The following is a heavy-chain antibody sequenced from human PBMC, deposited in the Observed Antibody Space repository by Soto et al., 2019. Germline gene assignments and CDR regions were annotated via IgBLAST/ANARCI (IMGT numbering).Heavy chain of an antibody. CDR1: GGSLSGYY. J-gene: IGHJ6*02. CDR2: INQSGST. V-gene: IGHV4-34*01. Sequence: SSETLSLTCGVYGGSLSGYYWSWIRQSPGKGLEWIGEINQSGSTNYNPSLKSRVTILVDVSKNQLSLKVNSVTAADTAVYYCVRGSGFPHPRELIDGYNPQSYYYGLDVWGQGTTVTVSS. CDR3: VRGSGFPHPRELIDGYNPQSYYYGLDV. D-gene: IGHD5-12*01.